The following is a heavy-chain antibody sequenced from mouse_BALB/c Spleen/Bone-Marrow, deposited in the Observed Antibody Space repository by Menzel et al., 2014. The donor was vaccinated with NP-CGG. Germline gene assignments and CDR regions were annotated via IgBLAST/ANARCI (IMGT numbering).Heavy chain of an antibody. CDR1: GYTFTSYW. CDR3: TRVITTGSAWLAY. CDR2: IYPGNSDT. J-gene: IGHJ3*01. D-gene: IGHD2-4*01. Sequence: EVQLQQSGTVLARPGASVKMSCKASGYTFTSYWMHWVKQRPGQGLEWIGTIYPGNSDTSYNQKFKGKAKLTAVTSTSTAYMELSSLTNEDSAVYYCTRVITTGSAWLAYWGQGTLVTVS. V-gene: IGHV1-5*01.